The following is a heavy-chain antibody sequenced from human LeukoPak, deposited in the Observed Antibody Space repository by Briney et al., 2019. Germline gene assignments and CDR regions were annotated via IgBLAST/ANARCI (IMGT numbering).Heavy chain of an antibody. CDR2: INWNGDNP. Sequence: GGSLRLSCEASGFTFEDYGMTWVRQRPGKGLEYVCEINWNGDNPVYENSLRGRFTISRDNAKNSVYLQMNSLRAEDTALYYCAKDLTPTNYYDSSGYYNNAPFDYWGQGTLVTVSS. CDR1: GFTFEDYG. V-gene: IGHV3-20*04. CDR3: AKDLTPTNYYDSSGYYNNAPFDY. J-gene: IGHJ4*02. D-gene: IGHD3-22*01.